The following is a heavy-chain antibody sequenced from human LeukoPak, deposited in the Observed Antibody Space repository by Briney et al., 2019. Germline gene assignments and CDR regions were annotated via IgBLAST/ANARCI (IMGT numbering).Heavy chain of an antibody. J-gene: IGHJ4*02. D-gene: IGHD6-19*01. Sequence: GGSLRLSCAASGFIFSSYEMNWVRQAPGKGLEWVSYISSSGRTRYYADSVKGRFTISRDNSKNTLYLQMNSLRAEDTAVYYCAKDGAGYSSGWSYYFDYWGQGTLVTVSS. CDR1: GFIFSSYE. CDR3: AKDGAGYSSGWSYYFDY. V-gene: IGHV3-48*03. CDR2: ISSSGRTR.